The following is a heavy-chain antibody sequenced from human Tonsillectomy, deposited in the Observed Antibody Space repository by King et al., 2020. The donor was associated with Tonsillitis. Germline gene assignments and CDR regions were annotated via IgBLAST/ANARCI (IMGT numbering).Heavy chain of an antibody. Sequence: EVQLVESGGGLVQPGGSLSPSCAVPGLTFSSYWMSWVRQAPGKGLEWVANINQNGGEKYYVDSVKGRFTISRDNAKNSLYLQMNSLGADDTAVYYCARDVTFGGKYWRRGTRVTVSS. D-gene: IGHD4-23*01. CDR3: ARDVTFGGKY. J-gene: IGHJ4*02. CDR1: GLTFSSYW. V-gene: IGHV3-7*03. CDR2: INQNGGEK.